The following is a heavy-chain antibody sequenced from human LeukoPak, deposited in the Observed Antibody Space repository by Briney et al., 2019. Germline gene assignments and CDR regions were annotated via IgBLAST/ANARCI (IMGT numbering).Heavy chain of an antibody. CDR3: ATLTVGATGYFQH. J-gene: IGHJ1*01. Sequence: GGSLRLSCAASGFIVSSNYMSWVRQAPGKGLEWVSIIYSGGTTYYADSVRGRFSISRGNSKNTVFLQMNNLRAEDTAVYYCATLTVGATGYFQHWGQGTLVTVSS. V-gene: IGHV3-53*01. CDR2: IYSGGTT. CDR1: GFIVSSNY. D-gene: IGHD1-26*01.